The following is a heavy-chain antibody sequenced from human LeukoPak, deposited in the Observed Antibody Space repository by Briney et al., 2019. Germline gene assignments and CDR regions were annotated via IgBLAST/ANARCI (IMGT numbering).Heavy chain of an antibody. CDR1: GFTFDDYA. Sequence: GGSLRLSCAASGFTFDDYAMHWVRQAPGKGLEWVSLISGDGGSTYYADSVKGRFTISRDNSKNSLYLQMNSLRTEDTALYYCARHLRSPRTNYYMDVWGKGTTVTVSS. J-gene: IGHJ6*03. V-gene: IGHV3-43*02. CDR3: ARHLRSPRTNYYMDV. CDR2: ISGDGGST.